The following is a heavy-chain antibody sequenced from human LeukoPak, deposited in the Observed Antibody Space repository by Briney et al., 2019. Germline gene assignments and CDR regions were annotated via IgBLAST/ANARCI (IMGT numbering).Heavy chain of an antibody. J-gene: IGHJ4*02. CDR1: GFTFSSYA. CDR3: AKWVGYYDFWSRPRGYYFDY. V-gene: IGHV3-23*01. Sequence: GGSLRLSCAASGFTFSSYAMSWVRQAPGKGLAWVSAISGSGGSTYYADSVKGRFTISRDNSKNTLYLQMNSLRAEDTAVYYCAKWVGYYDFWSRPRGYYFDYWGQGTLVTVSS. D-gene: IGHD3-3*01. CDR2: ISGSGGST.